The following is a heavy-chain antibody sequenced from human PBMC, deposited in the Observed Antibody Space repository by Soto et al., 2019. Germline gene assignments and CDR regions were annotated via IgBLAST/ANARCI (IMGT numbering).Heavy chain of an antibody. V-gene: IGHV1-18*01. CDR2: ISTYSGDT. CDR1: GYTFFTYD. Sequence: ASVKVSCKASGYTFFTYDISWVRQAPGQGLEWMGWISTYSGDTKYAQKFQGRVTMTTDTSTTTAYLELRSLRSDDTAVYYCARHHGPTTSENWFDHWGKGTLVNVYS. J-gene: IGHJ5*02. D-gene: IGHD5-12*01. CDR3: ARHHGPTTSENWFDH.